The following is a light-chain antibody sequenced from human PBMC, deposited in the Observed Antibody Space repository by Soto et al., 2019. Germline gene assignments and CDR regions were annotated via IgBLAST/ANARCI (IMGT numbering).Light chain of an antibody. CDR1: LSVSSNY. J-gene: IGKJ1*01. CDR2: GAS. V-gene: IGKV3-20*01. Sequence: EIVLTQSPGTLSLSPGERATLSCRASLSVSSNYVAWYQQKPGQAPRLLIYGASSRATGIPDRFSGSGSGTDFTLTISRLEPEDFAVYYCQQYAASPRTFGQGTKVDIK. CDR3: QQYAASPRT.